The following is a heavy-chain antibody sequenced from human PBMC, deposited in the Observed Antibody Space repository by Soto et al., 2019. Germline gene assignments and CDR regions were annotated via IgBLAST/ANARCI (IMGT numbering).Heavy chain of an antibody. V-gene: IGHV4-39*01. CDR2: IYHSEST. J-gene: IGHJ3*02. CDR1: GVSISSSSYY. Sequence: SDTLSLTCPVCGVSISSSSYYWGWIRQPPGHGLEWVGGIYHSESTYYNPARKSRLTISVDTSKNQFSLKLSSVTAADTAVYYCARGLKVPSELPFDAFDIWGQGQMVT. D-gene: IGHD1-7*01. CDR3: ARGLKVPSELPFDAFDI.